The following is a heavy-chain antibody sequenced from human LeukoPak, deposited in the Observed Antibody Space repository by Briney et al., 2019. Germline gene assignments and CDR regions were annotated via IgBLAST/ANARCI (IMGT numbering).Heavy chain of an antibody. CDR3: ARDPTEDFWSGFYSYFDF. CDR1: GYTFTSYG. Sequence: ASVKVSCKASGYTFTSYGISWVRQAPGQGLEWMGWISAYNGNTNYAQKFQGRVTMTTDTSTSTAYMELRSLRSDDTAVYYCARDPTEDFWSGFYSYFDFWGQGTLVTVSS. D-gene: IGHD3-3*01. V-gene: IGHV1-18*01. CDR2: ISAYNGNT. J-gene: IGHJ4*02.